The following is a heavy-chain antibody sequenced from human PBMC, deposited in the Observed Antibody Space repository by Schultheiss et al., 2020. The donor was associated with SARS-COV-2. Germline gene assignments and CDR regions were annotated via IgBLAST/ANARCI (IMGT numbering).Heavy chain of an antibody. CDR3: ARDRDPYYDSSGYSDY. V-gene: IGHV3-33*01. D-gene: IGHD3-22*01. CDR2: IWYDGSNK. CDR1: GFTFSSYG. Sequence: GGSLRLSCAASGFTFSSYGMHWVRQAPGKGLEWVAVIWYDGSNKYYADSVKGRFTISRDNSKNTLYLQMNSLRVEDTAVYYCARDRDPYYDSSGYSDYWGQGTLVTVSS. J-gene: IGHJ4*02.